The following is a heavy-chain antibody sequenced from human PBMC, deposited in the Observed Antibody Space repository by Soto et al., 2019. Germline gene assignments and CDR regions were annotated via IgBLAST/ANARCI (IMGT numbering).Heavy chain of an antibody. CDR3: ASPSYSSSLYYYYGMDV. CDR1: GYSFTSYW. J-gene: IGHJ6*02. CDR2: IDPSDSYT. V-gene: IGHV5-10-1*01. D-gene: IGHD6-6*01. Sequence: PGESLKISCKGSGYSFTSYWISWVRQMPGRGLEWMGRIDPSDSYTNYSPSFQGHVTISADKSISTAYLQWSSLKASDTAMYYCASPSYSSSLYYYYGMDVWGQGTTVTVSS.